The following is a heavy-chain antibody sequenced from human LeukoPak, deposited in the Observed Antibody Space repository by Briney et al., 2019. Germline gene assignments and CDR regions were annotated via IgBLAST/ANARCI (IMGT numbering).Heavy chain of an antibody. CDR2: ISAYNGNT. D-gene: IGHD3-10*01. V-gene: IGHV1-18*01. CDR3: ARGRRITMVRGVINGFDAFDI. CDR1: GYTFTSYG. J-gene: IGHJ3*02. Sequence: ASVKVSCKASGYTFTSYGISWVRQAPGQGLEWMGWISAYNGNTNYAQKLQGRVTMTTDTSTSTAYMELRSLRSDDTAVYYCARGRRITMVRGVINGFDAFDIWGQGTMVTVSS.